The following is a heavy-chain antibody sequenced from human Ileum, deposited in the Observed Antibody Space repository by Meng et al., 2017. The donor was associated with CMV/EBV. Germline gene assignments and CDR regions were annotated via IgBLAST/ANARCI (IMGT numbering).Heavy chain of an antibody. J-gene: IGHJ4*02. D-gene: IGHD4-11*01. CDR2: VSGGGVGT. CDR3: AAGGMSPVTTFDY. Sequence: AASGFIFNTYPMSWVRQAPWKGLEWVSVVSGGGVGTYYADSVKGRFTISRDNSKNTLSLQMNNLRVDDTAVYYCAAGGMSPVTTFDYWGQGALVTVSS. CDR1: GFIFNTYP. V-gene: IGHV3-23*01.